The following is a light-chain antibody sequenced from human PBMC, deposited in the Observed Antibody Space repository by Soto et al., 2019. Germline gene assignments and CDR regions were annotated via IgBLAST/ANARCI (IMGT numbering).Light chain of an antibody. CDR3: SSYTSSSTPYV. CDR1: SSAVGGYNY. Sequence: QSALTQPASVSGSPGQSITISCTGTSSAVGGYNYVSWYQQHPGKAPKLMIYEVSNRPSGVSNRFSGSKSGNTASLTIAGLQADDEADYYCSSYTSSSTPYVFGTGTKLTVL. CDR2: EVS. J-gene: IGLJ1*01. V-gene: IGLV2-14*01.